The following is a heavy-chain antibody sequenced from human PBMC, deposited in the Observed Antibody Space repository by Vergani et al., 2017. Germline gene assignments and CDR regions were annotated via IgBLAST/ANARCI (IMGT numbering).Heavy chain of an antibody. D-gene: IGHD3-22*01. J-gene: IGHJ3*02. CDR3: ARGLGYYDSSGYDAFDI. Sequence: QVQLQQWGAGLLKPSETLSLTCAVYGGSFSGYYWSWIRQPPGKGLEWIGYIYYSGSTYYNPSLKSRVTISVDTSKNQFSLKLSSVTAADTAVYYCARGLGYYDSSGYDAFDIWGQGTMVTVSS. CDR2: IYYSGST. CDR1: GGSFSGYY. V-gene: IGHV4-34*01.